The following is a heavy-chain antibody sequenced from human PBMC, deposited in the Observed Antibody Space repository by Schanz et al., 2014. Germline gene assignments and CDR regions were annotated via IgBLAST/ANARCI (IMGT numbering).Heavy chain of an antibody. CDR3: ARDDRAYYYGMDV. V-gene: IGHV1-69*04. CDR2: IIPSLGLA. Sequence: VQLEQSGAEVKKPGSSVKVSCKASGGTFSSFGINWVRQAPGQGLEWMGRIIPSLGLAKYEQKFQDKVTITADTSTTTAYMELSGLRSEDTAVYYCARDDRAYYYGMDVWGQGTTVTVSS. D-gene: IGHD3-22*01. CDR1: GGTFSSFG. J-gene: IGHJ6*02.